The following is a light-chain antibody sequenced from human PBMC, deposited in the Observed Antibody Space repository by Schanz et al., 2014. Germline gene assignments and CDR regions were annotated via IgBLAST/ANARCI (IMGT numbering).Light chain of an antibody. Sequence: QSALTQPASVSGSPGQSITIFCTGTSSDIGAHNYVSWYQQHPGKAPELIVYDVHDRPSGVSDRFSGSKSGNTASLTISGLQAEDEADYYCSSYTSSAPLGVVFGGGTKVTVL. J-gene: IGLJ2*01. V-gene: IGLV2-14*03. CDR1: SSDIGAHNY. CDR3: SSYTSSAPLGVV. CDR2: DVH.